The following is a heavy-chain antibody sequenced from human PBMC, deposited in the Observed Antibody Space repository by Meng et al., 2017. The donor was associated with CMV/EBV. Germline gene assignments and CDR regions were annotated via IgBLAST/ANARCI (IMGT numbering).Heavy chain of an antibody. D-gene: IGHD2-2*01. Sequence: SCTASGFTFGDYPMTWVRQAPGKGLEWVGFIRSKAYGGTTEYAASVKGRFTISRDDSKSSAYLQMNSLKTEDTAVYYCTREYELGYCSSTSCPYFDYWGQGTLVTVSS. CDR3: TREYELGYCSSTSCPYFDY. CDR2: IRSKAYGGTT. CDR1: GFTFGDYP. J-gene: IGHJ4*02. V-gene: IGHV3-49*04.